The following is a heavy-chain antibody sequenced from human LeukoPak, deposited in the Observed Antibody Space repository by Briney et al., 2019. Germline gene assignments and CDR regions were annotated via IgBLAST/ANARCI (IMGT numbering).Heavy chain of an antibody. Sequence: PGGSLRLSCAASGFTFSNAWMSWVRQAPGKGLEWVSYISSSGRTRYYADSVKGRFTISRDNANNSLYLQMNSLRAEDTAVYYCARGYSSDLFFDYWGQGTLVTVPS. CDR2: ISSSGRTR. V-gene: IGHV3-11*04. J-gene: IGHJ4*02. CDR1: GFTFSNAW. CDR3: ARGYSSDLFFDY. D-gene: IGHD6-25*01.